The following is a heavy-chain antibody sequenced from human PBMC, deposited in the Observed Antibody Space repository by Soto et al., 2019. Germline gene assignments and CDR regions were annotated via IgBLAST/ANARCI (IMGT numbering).Heavy chain of an antibody. J-gene: IGHJ4*02. Sequence: SETLSLTCTVSGGSISSYYWSWIRQPPGKGLEWIGNIYYSWSTYYNPSLKSRVTISVDTSKNQFSLKLSSVTAADTAVYYCAGHAVALYYFDYWGQGTLVTVSS. CDR3: AGHAVALYYFDY. V-gene: IGHV4-59*04. D-gene: IGHD6-19*01. CDR2: IYYSWST. CDR1: GGSISSYY.